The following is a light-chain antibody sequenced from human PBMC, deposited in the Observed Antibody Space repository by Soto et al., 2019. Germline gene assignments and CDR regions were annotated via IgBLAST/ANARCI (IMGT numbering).Light chain of an antibody. CDR2: KAS. Sequence: DIQMTQSPSTLSASAGDRATLSCRASQSVGSWLAWYKQTPGEAPRLLIYKASTWQTGVPSRFSGSGSGTEFTLTISSLQSEDFATYYCQQYNTWPSTFGQGTKVDIK. CDR1: QSVGSW. CDR3: QQYNTWPST. J-gene: IGKJ1*01. V-gene: IGKV1-5*03.